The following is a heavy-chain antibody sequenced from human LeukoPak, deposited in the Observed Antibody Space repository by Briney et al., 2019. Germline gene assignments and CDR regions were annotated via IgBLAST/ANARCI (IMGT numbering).Heavy chain of an antibody. CDR2: IYTSGST. Sequence: SETLSLTCTVSGGSISSGSYYWSWIRQPAGKGLERIGRIYTSGSTNYNPSLKSRVTISVDTSKNQFSLKLSSVTAADTAVYYCARSTGQYYYDSSGYGYYGYWGQGTLVTVSS. CDR1: GGSISSGSYY. J-gene: IGHJ4*02. D-gene: IGHD3-22*01. V-gene: IGHV4-61*02. CDR3: ARSTGQYYYDSSGYGYYGY.